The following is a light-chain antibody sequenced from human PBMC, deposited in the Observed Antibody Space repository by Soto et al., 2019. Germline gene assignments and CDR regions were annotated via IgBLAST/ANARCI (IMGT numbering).Light chain of an antibody. V-gene: IGKV1-5*01. CDR3: QQYGSSSPWT. Sequence: DIPMTQSPSTLSASVGDRVTITCRASQSINSWLAWYQQKPGRAPNLLIYDASSLESGVPSRFSGSGSGTDFTLTISGLQPDDFASYYCQQYGSSSPWTFGQGTKVEIQ. J-gene: IGKJ1*01. CDR1: QSINSW. CDR2: DAS.